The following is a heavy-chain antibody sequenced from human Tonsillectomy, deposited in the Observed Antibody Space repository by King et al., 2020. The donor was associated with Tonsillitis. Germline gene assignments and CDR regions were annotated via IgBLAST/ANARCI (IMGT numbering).Heavy chain of an antibody. Sequence: HVQLVESGGGVVQPGRSLRLSCAASGFTFSSYAMHWVRQAPGKGLEWVAIISYDGSNKYYADSVKGRFTISRDHSKNTLYLQMNSLRAEDTAVYYCARDVTIRPYYYYGMDVWGQGTTVTVSS. J-gene: IGHJ6*02. V-gene: IGHV3-30-3*01. CDR1: GFTFSSYA. CDR2: ISYDGSNK. D-gene: IGHD2-2*01. CDR3: ARDVTIRPYYYYGMDV.